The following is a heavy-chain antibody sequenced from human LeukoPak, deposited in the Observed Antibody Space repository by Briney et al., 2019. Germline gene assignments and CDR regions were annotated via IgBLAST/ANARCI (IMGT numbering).Heavy chain of an antibody. Sequence: PGVSLRLSCVASGFTFSSSFMDWVRQVPGKGLAWVSRINPGNITTYADSVKGRFTISRDNAKNTLYLQMNSLRAEDSAVYYCARPFYFDSIDIWGQGTLVTVSS. CDR2: INPGNIT. CDR3: ARPFYFDSIDI. V-gene: IGHV3-74*01. CDR1: GFTFSSSF. D-gene: IGHD3-22*01. J-gene: IGHJ4*02.